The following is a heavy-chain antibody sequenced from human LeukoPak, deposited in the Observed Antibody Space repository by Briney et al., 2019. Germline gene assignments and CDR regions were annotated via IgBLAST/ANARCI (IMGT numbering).Heavy chain of an antibody. CDR3: ARDEGLLWFGEYWDY. Sequence: PGGSLRLSCAASGFTFSSYWMSWVRQAPGKGLEWVANIKQDGSEKYYVDSVKGRFTISRDNAKNSLYLQMNSLRAEDTAVYYCARDEGLLWFGEYWDYWGQGTLVTVSS. V-gene: IGHV3-7*01. J-gene: IGHJ4*02. CDR2: IKQDGSEK. D-gene: IGHD3-10*01. CDR1: GFTFSSYW.